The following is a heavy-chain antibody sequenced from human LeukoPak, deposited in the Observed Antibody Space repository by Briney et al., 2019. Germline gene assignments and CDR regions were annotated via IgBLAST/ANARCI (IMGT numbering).Heavy chain of an antibody. CDR3: ARYFKLGMVGVGSWFDP. D-gene: IGHD7-27*01. CDR1: GYTFTSYG. Sequence: GASVKVSCKASGYTFTSYGISWVRQAPGQGLEWMGWISAYNGNTNYAQKLQGRVTMTTDTSTSTAYMELRSLRSDDTAVYYCARYFKLGMVGVGSWFDPWGQGTLVTVSS. V-gene: IGHV1-18*01. CDR2: ISAYNGNT. J-gene: IGHJ5*02.